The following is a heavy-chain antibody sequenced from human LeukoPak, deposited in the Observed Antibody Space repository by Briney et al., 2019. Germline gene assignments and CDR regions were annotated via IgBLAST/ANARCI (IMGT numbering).Heavy chain of an antibody. J-gene: IGHJ4*02. CDR3: ARGSGYSFGLDY. V-gene: IGHV5-10-1*01. Sequence: GESPIISCKGSGYSFTSYWISWVRQMPGKGLEWMGRIDPSDSYTNYNPSFQGHVSISADKSSNTAYLQWSSLQASDTATYYCARGSGYSFGLDYWGEGTLVTVSS. D-gene: IGHD5-18*01. CDR1: GYSFTSYW. CDR2: IDPSDSYT.